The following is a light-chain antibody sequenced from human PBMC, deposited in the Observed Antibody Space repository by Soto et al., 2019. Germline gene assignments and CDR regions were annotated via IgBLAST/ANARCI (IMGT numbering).Light chain of an antibody. J-gene: IGKJ4*01. V-gene: IGKV3-20*01. CDR3: QQYRRAPHT. CDR1: QSLSSYF. CDR2: SSS. Sequence: EIELTQSPGTLSLSPGERAIISCRASQSLSSYFLAWYQQKPGQAPMLLIYSSSNRSTGIPDRFSGSGSGTDFTLTISRLEPADFAVYYCQQYRRAPHTFGRGTKVEI.